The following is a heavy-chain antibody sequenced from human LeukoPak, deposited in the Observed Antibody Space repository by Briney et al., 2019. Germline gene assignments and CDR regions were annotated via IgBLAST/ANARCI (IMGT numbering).Heavy chain of an antibody. CDR2: ISGSGDRT. D-gene: IGHD3-10*01. CDR1: GFFFSDSA. V-gene: IGHV3-23*01. CDR3: ANSRGHGSGNL. Sequence: GGSLRLSCAASGFFFSDSAMAWVRQAPGKGLEWVSGISGSGDRTYYADAVKGRFTISRDNSKNAVYLQMDSLRAEDTAVYYCANSRGHGSGNLWGQGTLVTVSS. J-gene: IGHJ5*02.